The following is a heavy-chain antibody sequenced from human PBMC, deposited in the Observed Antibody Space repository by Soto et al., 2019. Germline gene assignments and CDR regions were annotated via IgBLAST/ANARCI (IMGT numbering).Heavy chain of an antibody. CDR1: GGSISSSSYY. CDR3: ARATRWSSNAFDI. V-gene: IGHV4-39*01. Sequence: SQTLSLTCTVSGGSISSSSYYWDWIRQPPGKGLEWIGSIYYSGSTYYNPSLKSRVTISVDTSKNQFSLKLSSVTAADTAVYYCARATRWSSNAFDIWGQGTMVTVSS. D-gene: IGHD2-2*01. J-gene: IGHJ3*02. CDR2: IYYSGST.